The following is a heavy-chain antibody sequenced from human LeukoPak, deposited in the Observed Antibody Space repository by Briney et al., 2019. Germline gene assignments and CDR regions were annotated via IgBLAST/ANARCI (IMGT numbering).Heavy chain of an antibody. CDR2: MNPNSGNT. CDR3: ARGQLYYYGSGSYWFDP. J-gene: IGHJ5*02. CDR1: GYTFTSYD. Sequence: ASVKVSCKASGYTFTSYDINWVRQATGQGLEWMGWMNPNSGNTGYAQKFQGRVTMTRNTSISTAYMELSSLRPEDTAVYYCARGQLYYYGSGSYWFDPWGQGTLVTVSS. V-gene: IGHV1-8*01. D-gene: IGHD3-10*01.